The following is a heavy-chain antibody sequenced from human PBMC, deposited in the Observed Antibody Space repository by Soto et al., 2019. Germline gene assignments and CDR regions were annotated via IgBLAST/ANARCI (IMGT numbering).Heavy chain of an antibody. J-gene: IGHJ5*02. CDR1: GYTFTSYA. CDR2: INAGNGNT. Sequence: GASVKVSCKASGYTFTSYAMHWVCQAPGQRLEWMGWINAGNGNTKYSQKFQGRVTITRDTSASTAYMELSSLRSEDTAVYYCARGCSSTSCYYYWFDPWGQGTLVTVSS. D-gene: IGHD2-2*01. V-gene: IGHV1-3*01. CDR3: ARGCSSTSCYYYWFDP.